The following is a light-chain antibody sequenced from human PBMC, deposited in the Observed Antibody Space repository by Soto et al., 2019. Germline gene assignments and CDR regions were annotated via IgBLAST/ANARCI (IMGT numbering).Light chain of an antibody. Sequence: EIVLTQSPGTLSLSPGERATLSCRASQSVSSSYLAWYQQKPGQAPRLLIYGASTRATGIPDRFSGSGSATDFTLTISRLEPEDFAVYYCQQYGSSPQTFGQGTNVDIK. CDR3: QQYGSSPQT. CDR1: QSVSSSY. V-gene: IGKV3-20*01. CDR2: GAS. J-gene: IGKJ1*01.